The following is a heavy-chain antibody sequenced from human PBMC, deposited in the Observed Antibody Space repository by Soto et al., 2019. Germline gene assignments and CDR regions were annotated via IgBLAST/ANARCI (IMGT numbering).Heavy chain of an antibody. CDR1: GYTFTSYA. J-gene: IGHJ4*02. CDR2: INAGNGNT. CDR3: ARDVAANYDILTGYQYYFDY. V-gene: IGHV1-3*01. D-gene: IGHD3-9*01. Sequence: QVQLVQSGAEVKKPGASVKVSCKASGYTFTSYAMHWVRQAPGQRLEWMGWINAGNGNTKYSQKFKGRVTITRDTSASTAYMELSSLRSEDTAVYYCARDVAANYDILTGYQYYFDYWGQGTLVTVSS.